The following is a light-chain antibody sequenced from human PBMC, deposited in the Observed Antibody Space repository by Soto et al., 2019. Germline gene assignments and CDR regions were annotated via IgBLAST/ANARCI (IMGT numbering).Light chain of an antibody. Sequence: EIVLTQSPATLSLSPGERATLSCRASQSVSSSLAWYQQTAGQAPRLLIYDASTRATGIPARFSGSGSGTEFTLTISSLQSEDFAIYYCQQYNNWPRTFGQGTRVEI. V-gene: IGKV3-15*01. CDR3: QQYNNWPRT. CDR2: DAS. J-gene: IGKJ1*01. CDR1: QSVSSS.